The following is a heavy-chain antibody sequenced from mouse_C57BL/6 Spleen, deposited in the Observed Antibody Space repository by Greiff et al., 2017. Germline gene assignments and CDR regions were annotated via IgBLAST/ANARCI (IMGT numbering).Heavy chain of an antibody. CDR2: INPGSGGT. Sequence: VQLQQSGAELVRPGTSVKVSCKASGYAFTNYLIEWVKQRPGQGLEWIGVINPGSGGTNYNEKFKGKATLTADKSSSTAYMQLSSLTSEDSAVYFCAGQVVAMDYWGQGTSVTVSS. CDR1: GYAFTNYL. CDR3: AGQVVAMDY. J-gene: IGHJ4*01. V-gene: IGHV1-54*01. D-gene: IGHD1-1*02.